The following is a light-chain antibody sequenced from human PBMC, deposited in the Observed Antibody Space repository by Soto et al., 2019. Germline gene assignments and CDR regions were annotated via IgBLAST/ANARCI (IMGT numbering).Light chain of an antibody. CDR2: RSD. V-gene: IGLV1-47*01. Sequence: QSALTQPPSVSGTPGQRVSISCSGDSSTFANNYVHWYQQVPGVAPKLLIYRSDQRPSGVPERFSGSKSGTSASLTISGLRPEDEAQYYCAAYTGNWNGPVFGGGTKLTVL. CDR3: AAYTGNWNGPV. CDR1: SSTFANNY. J-gene: IGLJ2*01.